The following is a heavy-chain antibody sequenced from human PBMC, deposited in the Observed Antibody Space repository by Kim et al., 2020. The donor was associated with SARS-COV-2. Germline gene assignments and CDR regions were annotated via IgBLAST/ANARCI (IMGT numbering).Heavy chain of an antibody. V-gene: IGHV1-69*04. Sequence: SVKVSCKASGGTFSSYAISWVRQAPVQGLEWMGRIIPILGIANYAQKFQGRVTITADKSTSTAYMELSSLRSEDTAVYYCATSFERITIFGVVIIRAFDIWGQGTMVTVSS. CDR3: ATSFERITIFGVVIIRAFDI. D-gene: IGHD3-3*01. CDR2: IIPILGIA. CDR1: GGTFSSYA. J-gene: IGHJ3*02.